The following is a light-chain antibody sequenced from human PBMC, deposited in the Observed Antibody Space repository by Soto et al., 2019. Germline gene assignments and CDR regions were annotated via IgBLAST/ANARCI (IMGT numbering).Light chain of an antibody. J-gene: IGLJ1*01. CDR3: SSYTSSRTPYV. CDR1: SSDVGGYNY. V-gene: IGLV2-14*01. CDR2: DVS. Sequence: QSALTQPASVSGSPGQSITISCTGTSSDVGGYNYVSWYQQHPGKAPKLMIYDVSNRPSGVSNRFSGSKSGNTASLTISGLQAEDEAYYYCSSYTSSRTPYVFGTGTKLTVL.